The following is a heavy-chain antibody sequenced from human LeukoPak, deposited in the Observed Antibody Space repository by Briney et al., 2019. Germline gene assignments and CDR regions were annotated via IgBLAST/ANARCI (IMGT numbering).Heavy chain of an antibody. Sequence: PGGSLRLSCAASGFTFSSYWMSWVRQAPGKGLEWVANIKQDGSEKYYVDSVKGRFTISRDNAKNSLYLQMNSLRAEDTAVYYCARGTGYYYDFWSGYYFDYWGQGTLVTVSS. V-gene: IGHV3-7*04. D-gene: IGHD3-3*01. CDR1: GFTFSSYW. CDR2: IKQDGSEK. J-gene: IGHJ4*02. CDR3: ARGTGYYYDFWSGYYFDY.